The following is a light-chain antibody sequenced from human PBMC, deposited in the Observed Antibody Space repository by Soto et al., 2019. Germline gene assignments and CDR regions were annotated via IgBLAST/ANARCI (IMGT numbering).Light chain of an antibody. Sequence: QSALTQPASVSGSPGQSITISCTGTSSDVGGYSYVSWYQQHPGKAPKLMIYEVSYRPSGVSNRFSGSKSGNTASLTISGLQAEDEADYYCSSYTSSSSVVVIGGGTKRTVL. CDR2: EVS. CDR1: SSDVGGYSY. V-gene: IGLV2-14*01. J-gene: IGLJ2*01. CDR3: SSYTSSSSVVV.